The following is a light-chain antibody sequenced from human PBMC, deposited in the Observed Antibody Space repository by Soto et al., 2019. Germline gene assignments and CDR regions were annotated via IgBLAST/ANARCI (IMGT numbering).Light chain of an antibody. CDR1: QSVRSNF. CDR2: GAS. CDR3: QRYDSLRT. J-gene: IGKJ1*01. V-gene: IGKV3-20*01. Sequence: EIVLTQSPGTLSLSPGERATLSCRASQSVRSNFLAWYQQKPGQAPRLLIYGASNRATGIPDRFSGSGSGTAFTLTITRLEPEDFAMYYCQRYDSLRTFGQGTKVEF.